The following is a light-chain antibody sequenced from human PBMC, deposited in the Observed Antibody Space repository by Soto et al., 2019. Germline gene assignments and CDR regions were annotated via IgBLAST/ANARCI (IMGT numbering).Light chain of an antibody. Sequence: QSVLTQPPSVSGAPGQRVTISCTGSSSNIGAGYDVHWYQQLPGTAPKLLIYGNSNRPSGVPDRFSGSKSGTSASLAITGLQAEDEADYFCQSYDRSLSGSGVFGTWTKLTVL. CDR3: QSYDRSLSGSGV. CDR2: GNS. CDR1: SSNIGAGYD. J-gene: IGLJ1*01. V-gene: IGLV1-40*01.